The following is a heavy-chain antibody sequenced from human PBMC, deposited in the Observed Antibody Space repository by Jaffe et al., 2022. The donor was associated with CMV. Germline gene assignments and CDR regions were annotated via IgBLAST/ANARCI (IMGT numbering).Heavy chain of an antibody. CDR1: GFIVSSDF. J-gene: IGHJ4*02. CDR2: IHSGSNA. V-gene: IGHV3-66*01. Sequence: EVQLVESGGGLVQPGGSLRLSCAASGFIVSSDFVSWVRQAPGRGLEWVSMIHSGSNAYYADSVRGRFTASIDKSKNTLYLQMNSLSAEDTALYYCANRGYWGQGTLVTVSS. CDR3: ANRGY.